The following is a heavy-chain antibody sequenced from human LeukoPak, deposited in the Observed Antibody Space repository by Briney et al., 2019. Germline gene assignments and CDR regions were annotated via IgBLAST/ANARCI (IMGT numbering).Heavy chain of an antibody. V-gene: IGHV1-18*01. CDR1: GYTFTSSG. D-gene: IGHD2-15*01. J-gene: IGHJ4*02. CDR3: ARDLIGLGYYFDY. Sequence: ASVKLSCKASGYTFTSSGISWVRHAPGQGLEWMGWISAYNGNTNYAQKLQGRVTMTTDTSTSTAYMELRSLRSDDTAVYYCARDLIGLGYYFDYWGQGTLVTVSS. CDR2: ISAYNGNT.